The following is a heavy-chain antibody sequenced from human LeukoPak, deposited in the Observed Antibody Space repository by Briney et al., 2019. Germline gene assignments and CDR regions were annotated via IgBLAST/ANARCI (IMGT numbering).Heavy chain of an antibody. CDR2: IIPIFGTA. Sequence: SVKVSCKASGGTFSSYAISWVRQAPGQGLEWMGGIIPIFGTANYAQKFQGRVTITTDESTSIAYMELSSLRSEDTAVYYCARGGSGSIHNWFDPWGQGTLVTVSS. D-gene: IGHD6-19*01. CDR1: GGTFSSYA. J-gene: IGHJ5*02. V-gene: IGHV1-69*05. CDR3: ARGGSGSIHNWFDP.